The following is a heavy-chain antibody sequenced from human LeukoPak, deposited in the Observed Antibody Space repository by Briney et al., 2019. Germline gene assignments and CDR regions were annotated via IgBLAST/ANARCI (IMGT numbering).Heavy chain of an antibody. D-gene: IGHD2-8*01. Sequence: PGGSLRLSCAASGFTFNTYSMSWVRQAPGKGLEWVSIISRTSESIFYADSVKGRFTISRDNAKNSLHLQMNSLRAEDTAVYYCAREKGNVIMLYAPTGPYDYWGQGALVTVSS. CDR1: GFTFNTYS. CDR3: AREKGNVIMLYAPTGPYDY. J-gene: IGHJ4*02. V-gene: IGHV3-21*01. CDR2: ISRTSESI.